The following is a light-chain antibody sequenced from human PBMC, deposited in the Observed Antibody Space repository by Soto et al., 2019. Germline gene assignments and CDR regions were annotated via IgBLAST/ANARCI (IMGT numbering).Light chain of an antibody. Sequence: EIVLTQSPGTLSLSRGERATLSCRASQSVSSDYLAWYQQKPGQAPRLLIYGASSRATGIPDRFSGSGSGTDFTLTISRLEPEVFAVYYCQQYDSSPWTFGQGTKVEIK. V-gene: IGKV3-20*01. CDR1: QSVSSDY. CDR2: GAS. J-gene: IGKJ1*01. CDR3: QQYDSSPWT.